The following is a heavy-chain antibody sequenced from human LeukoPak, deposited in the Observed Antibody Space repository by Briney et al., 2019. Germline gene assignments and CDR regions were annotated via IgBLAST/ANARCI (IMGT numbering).Heavy chain of an antibody. D-gene: IGHD1-26*01. CDR1: GFTFTSSA. J-gene: IGHJ6*02. CDR2: IVVGSGNT. V-gene: IGHV1-58*01. Sequence: ASVKVSCKASGFTFTSSAVQWVRQARGQRLEWIGWIVVGSGNTNYAQKFQERVTITRDMSTSTAYMGLSSLRSEDTAVYYCAAGHIVGAPNYYYYGMDVWGQGTTVTVSS. CDR3: AAGHIVGAPNYYYYGMDV.